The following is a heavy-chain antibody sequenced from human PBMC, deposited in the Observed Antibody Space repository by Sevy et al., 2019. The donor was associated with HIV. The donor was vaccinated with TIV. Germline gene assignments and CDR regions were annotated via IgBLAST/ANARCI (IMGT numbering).Heavy chain of an antibody. CDR1: GFTFSDYY. CDR3: ARDRRNYGGQYFDY. CDR2: ISNGTTYT. D-gene: IGHD4-17*01. Sequence: GGSLRLSCAASGFTFSDYYMSWIRQAPGKGLEWVSDISNGTTYTKYADSMKGRFTISRDNAKNSLYLQLNSLRVEDTAVYYCARDRRNYGGQYFDYWGQGTLVTVSS. J-gene: IGHJ4*02. V-gene: IGHV3-11*06.